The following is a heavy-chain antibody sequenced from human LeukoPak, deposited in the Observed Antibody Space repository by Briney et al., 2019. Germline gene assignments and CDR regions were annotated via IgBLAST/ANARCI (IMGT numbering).Heavy chain of an antibody. CDR2: ISSNGGST. CDR1: GFTFSSYA. D-gene: IGHD3-10*01. J-gene: IGHJ4*02. Sequence: GGSLRLSCAVSGFTFSSYAMHWVRQAPGKGLEYVSAISSNGGSTYYANSVKGRFTISRDNSKNTLYLQMGSLRAEDMAVYYCARDGSVAAASYYFDYWGQGTLVTVSS. V-gene: IGHV3-64*01. CDR3: ARDGSVAAASYYFDY.